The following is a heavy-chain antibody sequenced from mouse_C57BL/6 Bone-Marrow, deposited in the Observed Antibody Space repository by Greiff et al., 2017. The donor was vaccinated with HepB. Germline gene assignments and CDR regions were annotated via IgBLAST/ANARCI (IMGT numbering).Heavy chain of an antibody. CDR1: GFTFSSYA. J-gene: IGHJ2*01. CDR3: ASDEYDGFDY. Sequence: EVKVVESGGGLVKPGGSLKLSCAASGFTFSSYAMSWVRQTPEKRLEWVATISDGGSYTYYPDNVKGRFTISRDNAKNNLYLHMSHLKSEDTAMYYCASDEYDGFDYWGQGTTLTVSS. V-gene: IGHV5-4*03. D-gene: IGHD2-3*01. CDR2: ISDGGSYT.